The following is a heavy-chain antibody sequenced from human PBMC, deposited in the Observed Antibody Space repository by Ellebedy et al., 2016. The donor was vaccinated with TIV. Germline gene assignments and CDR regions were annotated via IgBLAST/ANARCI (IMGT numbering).Heavy chain of an antibody. V-gene: IGHV4-59*01. D-gene: IGHD2-2*01. Sequence: SETLSLTCTVSGGSISSYYWSWIRQPPGKGLEWIGYIYYSGSTNYNPSLKSRVTISVDTSKNQFSLKLSSVTAADTAVYYCARVGVGCSSTSCPFYYGMDVWGQGTTVTVSS. CDR1: GGSISSYY. CDR3: ARVGVGCSSTSCPFYYGMDV. CDR2: IYYSGST. J-gene: IGHJ6*02.